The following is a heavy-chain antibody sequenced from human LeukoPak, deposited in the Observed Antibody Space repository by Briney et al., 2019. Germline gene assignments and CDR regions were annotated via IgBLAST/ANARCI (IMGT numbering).Heavy chain of an antibody. J-gene: IGHJ3*02. Sequence: RGSLRLSYAASGFTFTNYAMSWVLQALGKGLEGVSGISESGGSKYYADSVKGRFTISRDNSKNTLYLQMNSLRAEDTAVYYCAKFHYYDSSGSYDAFDIWGQGTMVTVSS. CDR1: GFTFTNYA. CDR2: ISESGGSK. D-gene: IGHD3-22*01. V-gene: IGHV3-23*01. CDR3: AKFHYYDSSGSYDAFDI.